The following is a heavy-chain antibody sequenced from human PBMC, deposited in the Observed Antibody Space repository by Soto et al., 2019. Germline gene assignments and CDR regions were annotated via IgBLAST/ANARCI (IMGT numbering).Heavy chain of an antibody. V-gene: IGHV4-59*08. CDR1: GGSISSYY. D-gene: IGHD4-17*01. J-gene: IGHJ4*02. CDR3: ARHDYGDYSHFDY. Sequence: SETLSLTCTVSGGSISSYYWSWIRQPPGKGLEWIGYIYYSGSTNYNPSLKSRVTISVDTSKNQFSLKLSSVTAADTAVYYCARHDYGDYSHFDYWSQGTLVT. CDR2: IYYSGST.